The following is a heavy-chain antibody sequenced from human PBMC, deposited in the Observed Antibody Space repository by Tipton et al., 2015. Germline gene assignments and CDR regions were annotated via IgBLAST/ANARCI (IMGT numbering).Heavy chain of an antibody. Sequence: SLRLSCAVSGFSLSSYSMTWVRQAPGKGLEWISNMSSGTTIFYADSVKGRFTFSRDIAKNSVYLQMNSLRDGDTAVYYCARDQGFSFDSWGQGTLVTVSS. CDR1: GFSLSSYS. CDR3: ARDQGFSFDS. CDR2: MSSGTTI. V-gene: IGHV3-48*02. D-gene: IGHD3-3*01. J-gene: IGHJ5*01.